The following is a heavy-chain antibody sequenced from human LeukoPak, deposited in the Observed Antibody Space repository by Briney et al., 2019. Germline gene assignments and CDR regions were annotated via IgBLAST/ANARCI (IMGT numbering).Heavy chain of an antibody. CDR3: ARGWDMVRGVIKDY. J-gene: IGHJ4*02. D-gene: IGHD3-10*01. CDR1: GYTFTGYY. CDR2: INPNSGGT. Sequence: GASVKVSCKASGYTFTGYYMHWVRQAPGQGLEWMGWINPNSGGTNYAQKFQGRVTITRNTSISTAYMELSSLRSEDTAVYYCARGWDMVRGVIKDYWGQGTLVTVSS. V-gene: IGHV1-2*02.